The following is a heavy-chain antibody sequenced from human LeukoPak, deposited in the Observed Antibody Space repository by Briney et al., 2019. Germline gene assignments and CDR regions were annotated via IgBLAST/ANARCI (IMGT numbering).Heavy chain of an antibody. D-gene: IGHD6-19*01. V-gene: IGHV1-2*02. J-gene: IGHJ4*02. Sequence: ASVKVSCKASGSTFTGYHMHWVRQAPGQGLEWMGWINPNTGDTTYAQKFQGRVTMTRDASTSTVYMELSSLRSEDTAVYYCAREVAVAGRGDFDYWGQGTLVTVSS. CDR1: GSTFTGYH. CDR3: AREVAVAGRGDFDY. CDR2: INPNTGDT.